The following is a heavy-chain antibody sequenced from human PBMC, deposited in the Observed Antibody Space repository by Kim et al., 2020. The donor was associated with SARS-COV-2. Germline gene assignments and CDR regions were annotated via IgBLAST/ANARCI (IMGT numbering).Heavy chain of an antibody. Sequence: SETLSLTCAVYGGSFSGYYWSWIRQPPGKGLEWIGEINHSGSTNYNPSLKSRVTISVDTSKNQFSPKLSSVTAADTAVYYCARRPLTSIAARLVDGLRKYDYVWGSYRQNWFDPWGQGTLVTVSS. CDR3: ARRPLTSIAARLVDGLRKYDYVWGSYRQNWFDP. D-gene: IGHD3-16*02. V-gene: IGHV4-34*01. CDR2: INHSGST. CDR1: GGSFSGYY. J-gene: IGHJ5*02.